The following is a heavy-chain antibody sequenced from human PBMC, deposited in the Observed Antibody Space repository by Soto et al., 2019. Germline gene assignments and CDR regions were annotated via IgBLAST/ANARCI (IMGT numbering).Heavy chain of an antibody. V-gene: IGHV3-73*01. CDR1: GFTFSGSA. J-gene: IGHJ5*02. CDR2: IRSKANSYAT. CDR3: TRPSYSYGSGTNWFDP. Sequence: PGGSLTLSCAASGFTFSGSAMHWVRQASGKGLEWVGRIRSKANSYATAYAASVKGRFTISRDDSKNTAYLQMNSLKTEDTAVYYCTRPSYSYGSGTNWFDPWGQGTLVTVSS. D-gene: IGHD3-10*01.